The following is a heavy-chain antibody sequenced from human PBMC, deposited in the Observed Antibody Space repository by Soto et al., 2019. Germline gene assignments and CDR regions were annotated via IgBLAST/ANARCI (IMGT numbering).Heavy chain of an antibody. CDR3: ARARAAAGNTVLDY. D-gene: IGHD6-13*01. Sequence: ASVKVSCKASGYTFTSYDINWVRQATGQGLEWMGWMNPNSGNTSYAQKFQGRVTMTRNTSISTAYMELSSLRSEDTAVYYCARARAAAGNTVLDYWGQGTLVTVSS. J-gene: IGHJ4*02. CDR1: GYTFTSYD. CDR2: MNPNSGNT. V-gene: IGHV1-8*01.